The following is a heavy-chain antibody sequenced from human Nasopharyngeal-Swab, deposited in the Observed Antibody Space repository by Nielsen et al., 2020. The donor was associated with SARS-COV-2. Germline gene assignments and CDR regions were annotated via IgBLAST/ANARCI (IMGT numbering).Heavy chain of an antibody. CDR2: RYYSGAT. V-gene: IGHV4-39*01. J-gene: IGHJ4*01. CDR1: GGSISDSPYY. CDR3: ARHHRDIAVAGFVDY. Sequence: SETLSLTCTVSGGSISDSPYYWGWIRQPPGKGLEWIGSRYYSGATYYNPSLRSRLTVSVDTSKNQISLKLSSVTAADTAVYYCARHHRDIAVAGFVDYWGHGTLVPVSS. D-gene: IGHD6-19*01.